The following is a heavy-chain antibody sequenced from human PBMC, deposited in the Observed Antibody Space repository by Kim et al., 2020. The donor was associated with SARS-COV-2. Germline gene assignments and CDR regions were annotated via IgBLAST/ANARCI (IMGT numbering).Heavy chain of an antibody. D-gene: IGHD6-19*01. Sequence: GGSLRFSCAASGFTFGDYGMSRVRQAPGKGLEWVSGKNWNSNTIGYAASVKGRFTISRDNAKTSLFLQMNSLRAEDTAFYYCARDHSSGWWYFDLWGRGTLVTVSS. J-gene: IGHJ2*01. CDR1: GFTFGDYG. CDR3: ARDHSSGWWYFDL. V-gene: IGHV3-20*04. CDR2: KNWNSNTI.